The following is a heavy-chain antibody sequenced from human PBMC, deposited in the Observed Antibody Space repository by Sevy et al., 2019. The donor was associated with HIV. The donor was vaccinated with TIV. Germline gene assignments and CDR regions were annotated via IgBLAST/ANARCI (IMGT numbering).Heavy chain of an antibody. D-gene: IGHD3-10*01. CDR2: ISSSSSTI. Sequence: GGSLRLSCAASGFTFSSYSMNWVRQAPGKGLEWVSYISSSSSTIYYADSVKGRFTISRDNAKNSLYLQMNSLRDEDTAVYYCARGAGVVNTAEDSYYYGMDVWGQGTTVTVSS. CDR1: GFTFSSYS. CDR3: ARGAGVVNTAEDSYYYGMDV. V-gene: IGHV3-48*02. J-gene: IGHJ6*02.